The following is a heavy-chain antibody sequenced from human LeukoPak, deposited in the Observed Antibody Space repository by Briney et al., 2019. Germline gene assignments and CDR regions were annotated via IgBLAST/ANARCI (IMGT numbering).Heavy chain of an antibody. CDR3: ARGGSPPEALGDTFDI. J-gene: IGHJ3*02. V-gene: IGHV3-11*06. CDR1: GFTFSDYY. CDR2: ISSSSSYT. Sequence: GGSLRLSCAASGFTFSDYYMSWIRQAPGKGLEWVSYISSSSSYTNYADSVKGRFTISRDNAKNTLYLQMNSLRAGDTAVYYCARGGSPPEALGDTFDIWGQGTRVTVSS. D-gene: IGHD1-26*01.